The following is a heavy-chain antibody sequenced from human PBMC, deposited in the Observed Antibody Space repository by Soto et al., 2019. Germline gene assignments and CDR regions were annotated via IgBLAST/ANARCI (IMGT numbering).Heavy chain of an antibody. CDR3: ASMIGDPVLSFYS. J-gene: IGHJ5*01. D-gene: IGHD3-10*02. CDR1: GGSISSYY. CDR2: IVYSGST. Sequence: QVQLQESGPGLVKPSETLSLTCTVSGGSISSYYWSWIRQPPGKGLEWIGFIVYSGSTSYNPSLKSRVTISRDTTEYHFSLKLNSVTAADTAVYYCASMIGDPVLSFYSWGQGTLVAVSS. V-gene: IGHV4-59*01.